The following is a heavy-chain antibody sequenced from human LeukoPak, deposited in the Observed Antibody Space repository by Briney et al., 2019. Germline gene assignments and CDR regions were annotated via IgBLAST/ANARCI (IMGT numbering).Heavy chain of an antibody. Sequence: ASVKVSCKASGYTFTGYYMHWVRQAPGQGLEWMGWINPNSGGTNYAQKFQGRVTMTRDTSISTAYMELSRLRSDDTAVYYCARVRSSGYYYNWFDPWGQGTLVTVSS. CDR1: GYTFTGYY. V-gene: IGHV1-2*02. D-gene: IGHD3-22*01. J-gene: IGHJ5*02. CDR3: ARVRSSGYYYNWFDP. CDR2: INPNSGGT.